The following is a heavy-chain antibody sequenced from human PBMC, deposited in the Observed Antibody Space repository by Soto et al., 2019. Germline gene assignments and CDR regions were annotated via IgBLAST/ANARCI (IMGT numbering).Heavy chain of an antibody. CDR1: GYTFTSYG. CDR2: ISAYNGNT. V-gene: IGHV1-18*01. Sequence: QVQLVQSGAEVKKPGASVKVSCKASGYTFTSYGISWVRQAPGQGLEWMGWISAYNGNTNYAQKLQGRVTMTADTPTSTAYMELKSMRSDDTAVYYCVVAAQPYYFDCWGQGTLVTVSS. J-gene: IGHJ4*02. D-gene: IGHD2-15*01. CDR3: VVAAQPYYFDC.